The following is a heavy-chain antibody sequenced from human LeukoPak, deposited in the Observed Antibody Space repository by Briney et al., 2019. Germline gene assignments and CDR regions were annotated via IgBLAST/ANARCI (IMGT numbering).Heavy chain of an antibody. Sequence: SETLSLTCTVSGGSISDSYWSWIRLPPGKGLEWIGYIYYTGATYYNPSLKSRVTISLDTSKNQFSLKLSSVTAADTAVYYCARATPVGGVRFDYWGQGTLVTVSS. CDR3: ARATPVGGVRFDY. CDR1: GGSISDSY. D-gene: IGHD3-16*01. J-gene: IGHJ4*02. V-gene: IGHV4-59*08. CDR2: IYYTGAT.